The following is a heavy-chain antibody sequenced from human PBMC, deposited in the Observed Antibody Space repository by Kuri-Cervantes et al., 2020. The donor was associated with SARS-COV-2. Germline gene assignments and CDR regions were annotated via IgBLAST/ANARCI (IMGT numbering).Heavy chain of an antibody. CDR3: ARGPLDYGSGSYSFDY. CDR2: ISAYNGNT. CDR1: GYTFTSYG. V-gene: IGHV1-18*01. Sequence: ASVKVSCKASGYTFTSYGISWVRQAPGQGLEWMGWISAYNGNTNYAQKLQGRVTMTTDTSTSTAYMELRSLRSDDTAVYYCARGPLDYGSGSYSFDYWGQGTLVTVSS. J-gene: IGHJ4*02. D-gene: IGHD3-10*01.